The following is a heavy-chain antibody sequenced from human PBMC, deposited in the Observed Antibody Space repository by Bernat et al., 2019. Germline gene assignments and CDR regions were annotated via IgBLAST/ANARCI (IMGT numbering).Heavy chain of an antibody. CDR3: ARVCAQYSNYEY. D-gene: IGHD6-6*01. Sequence: QLQLQESGPGLVKPSETLSLTCTVSGGSISSSSYYWGWIRQPPGKGLEWIGSIYYSGSTYYNPSLNSRVTISVDTSKNQFSLKLSSVTAADTAVYYCARVCAQYSNYEYWGQGTLVTVSS. V-gene: IGHV4-39*01. CDR2: IYYSGST. CDR1: GGSISSSSYY. J-gene: IGHJ4*02.